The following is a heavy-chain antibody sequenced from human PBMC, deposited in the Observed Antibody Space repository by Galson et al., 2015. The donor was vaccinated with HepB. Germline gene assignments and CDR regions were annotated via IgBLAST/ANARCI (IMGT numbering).Heavy chain of an antibody. V-gene: IGHV1-2*02. CDR3: ARDIYCSSTSCSGAFDI. Sequence: SVKVSCKASGYTFTGYYMHWVRQAPGQGLEWMGWINPNSGGTNYAQKFQGRVTMTRDTSISTAYMELSRLRSDDTAVYYCARDIYCSSTSCSGAFDIWGQGTMVTVSS. CDR2: INPNSGGT. D-gene: IGHD2-2*01. CDR1: GYTFTGYY. J-gene: IGHJ3*02.